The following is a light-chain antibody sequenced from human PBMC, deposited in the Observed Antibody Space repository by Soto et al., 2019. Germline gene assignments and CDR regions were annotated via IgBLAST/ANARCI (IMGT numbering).Light chain of an antibody. Sequence: VLSQSPAILSLSPGERATLSCRASQSVPSTYFAWYQQKAGQPPRLLISGTSNRATGIPDRFSGSGSGTDFTLTISRLEPEDFAVFFCQQFGNSPWTFGQETKVEI. J-gene: IGKJ1*01. V-gene: IGKV3-20*01. CDR1: QSVPSTY. CDR2: GTS. CDR3: QQFGNSPWT.